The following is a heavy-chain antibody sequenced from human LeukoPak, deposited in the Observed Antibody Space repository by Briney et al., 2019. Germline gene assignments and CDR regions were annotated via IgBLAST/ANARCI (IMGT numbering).Heavy chain of an antibody. CDR1: GGSISSSSYY. CDR3: ARHDRIIASPLV. J-gene: IGHJ4*02. V-gene: IGHV4-39*01. CDR2: IYYSGST. D-gene: IGHD6-13*01. Sequence: SETLSLTCTVSGGSISSSSYYWGWIRQPPGKGLEWIGSIYYSGSTYYNPSLKSRVTISVDTSKNQFSLKLSSVTAADTAVYHCARHDRIIASPLVWGQGTLVTVSS.